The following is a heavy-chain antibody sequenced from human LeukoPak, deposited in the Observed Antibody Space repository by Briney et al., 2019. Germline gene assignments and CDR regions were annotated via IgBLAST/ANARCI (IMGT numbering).Heavy chain of an antibody. D-gene: IGHD3-10*01. J-gene: IGHJ6*03. Sequence: PSETLSLTCAVYGGSFSGYYWSWIRQPPGKGLEWIGEINHSGSTNYNPSLKSRVTISVDTSKNQFSLKLSSVTAADTAVYYCASSGAMVGHYYYYMDVWGKGTTVTISS. V-gene: IGHV4-34*01. CDR3: ASSGAMVGHYYYYMDV. CDR1: GGSFSGYY. CDR2: INHSGST.